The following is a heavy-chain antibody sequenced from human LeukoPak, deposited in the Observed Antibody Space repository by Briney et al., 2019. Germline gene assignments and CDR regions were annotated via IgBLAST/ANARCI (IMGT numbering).Heavy chain of an antibody. CDR3: ARDSSGYFDWSYGMDV. Sequence: GASVKVSCKASGGTFSSYAISWVRQAPGQGLEWMGRIIPILGIANYAQKFQGRVTITADKSTSTAYMELSSLRSGDTAAYYCARDSSGYFDWSYGMDVWGQGTTVTVSS. CDR2: IIPILGIA. V-gene: IGHV1-69*04. CDR1: GGTFSSYA. D-gene: IGHD3-9*01. J-gene: IGHJ6*02.